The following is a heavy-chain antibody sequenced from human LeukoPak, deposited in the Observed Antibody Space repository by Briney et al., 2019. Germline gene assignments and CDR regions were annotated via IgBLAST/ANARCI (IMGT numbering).Heavy chain of an antibody. J-gene: IGHJ4*02. CDR1: RFTFSSYA. V-gene: IGHV3-23*01. Sequence: GGSLRLSCAASRFTFSSYAMSWVRQAPGKGLEWVSAISGSGGSTYYADSVKGRFTISRDNSKNTLYLQMNSLRAEDMGVFYCAKARLVIVVVPAAYDYWGQGTLVTVSS. CDR3: AKARLVIVVVPAAYDY. CDR2: ISGSGGST. D-gene: IGHD2-2*01.